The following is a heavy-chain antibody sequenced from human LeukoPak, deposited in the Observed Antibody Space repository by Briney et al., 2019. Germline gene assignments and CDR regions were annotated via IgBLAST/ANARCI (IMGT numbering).Heavy chain of an antibody. V-gene: IGHV4-30-2*01. J-gene: IGHJ5*02. D-gene: IGHD1-26*01. CDR2: IYHSGST. CDR1: GGSISSGGYY. CDR3: ARDSAGVSGSYYRGLYNWFDP. Sequence: PSETLSLTCTVSGGSISSGGYYWSWIRQPPGKGLEWIGYIYHSGSTYYNPSLKSRVTISVDRSKNQFSLKLSSVTAADTAVYYCARDSAGVSGSYYRGLYNWFDPWGQGTLVTVSS.